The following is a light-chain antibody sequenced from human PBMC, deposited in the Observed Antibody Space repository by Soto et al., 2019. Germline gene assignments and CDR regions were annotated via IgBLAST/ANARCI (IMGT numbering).Light chain of an antibody. J-gene: IGKJ4*01. CDR3: MQGTLWPPT. CDR1: QSLEYSDGNSY. V-gene: IGKV2-30*01. Sequence: DVVLTQSPLALAVTLGQPASISCRSSQSLEYSDGNSYLNWFQQRPGQSPRRLIYKVSNRDSGVPYRLSGSGSAADFTVKISRVDADDVAVYDCMQGTLWPPTCGGGTKVDIK. CDR2: KVS.